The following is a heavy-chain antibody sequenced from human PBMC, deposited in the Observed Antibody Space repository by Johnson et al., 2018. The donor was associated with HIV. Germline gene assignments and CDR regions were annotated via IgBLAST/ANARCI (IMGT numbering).Heavy chain of an antibody. J-gene: IGHJ3*02. Sequence: EVQLVESGGGLVQPGGSLRLSCAASGFTFSSYWMHWVRQAPGKGLVWVSRINSDGSSTICADSMKGRFTISRDNAKNTLYLQMNSLRAEDTAVFYCARDRKWVGARSGDAFDIWGQGTMVTVSS. V-gene: IGHV3-74*01. CDR1: GFTFSSYW. D-gene: IGHD2-15*01. CDR2: INSDGSST. CDR3: ARDRKWVGARSGDAFDI.